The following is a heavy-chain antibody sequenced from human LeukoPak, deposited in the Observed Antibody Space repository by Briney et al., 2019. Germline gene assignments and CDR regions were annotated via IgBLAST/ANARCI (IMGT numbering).Heavy chain of an antibody. CDR1: DYTFTSYG. CDR3: ARAYYDILTGFISPWFDP. D-gene: IGHD3-9*01. Sequence: ASVKVSCKASDYTFTSYGISWVRQAPGQGIEWMGWISTYNGNTNYAQKLQGRVTMTTDTSTSTAYMELRSLRSDDTAVYYCARAYYDILTGFISPWFDPWGQGTLVTVSS. V-gene: IGHV1-18*01. CDR2: ISTYNGNT. J-gene: IGHJ5*02.